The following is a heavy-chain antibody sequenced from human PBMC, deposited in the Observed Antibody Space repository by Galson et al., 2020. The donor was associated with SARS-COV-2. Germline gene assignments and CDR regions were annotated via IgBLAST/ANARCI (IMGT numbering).Heavy chain of an antibody. CDR2: IYYSGNT. D-gene: IGHD5-12*01. CDR3: ARQQDGYGDDDILAY. CDR1: GCSISSSSYY. Sequence: SETLSLTCTVSGCSISSSSYYWGWIRQPPGKGLEWIVSIYYSGNTYSNPSLNRRVTMSVDTSKNQYSVKLSSVTAADTAVYYCARQQDGYGDDDILAYGGQGGLVTVSS. J-gene: IGHJ4*02. V-gene: IGHV4-39*01.